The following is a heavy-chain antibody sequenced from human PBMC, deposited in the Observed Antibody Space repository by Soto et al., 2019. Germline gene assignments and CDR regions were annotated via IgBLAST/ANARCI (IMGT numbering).Heavy chain of an antibody. D-gene: IGHD4-4*01. CDR1: GGSFSGYY. J-gene: IGHJ6*03. CDR2: INHSGST. Sequence: SETLSLTCAVYGGSFSGYYWSWIRQPPGKGLEWIGEINHSGSTNYNPSLKSRVTISVDTSKNQFSLKLSSVTAADTAVYYCGRGVYYSEDSYSNSDNRLYYYYYMDVWGKGTTVTVSS. V-gene: IGHV4-34*01. CDR3: GRGVYYSEDSYSNSDNRLYYYYYMDV.